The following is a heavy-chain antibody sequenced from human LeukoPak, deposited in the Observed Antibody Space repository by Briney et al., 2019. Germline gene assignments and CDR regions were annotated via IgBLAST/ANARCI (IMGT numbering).Heavy chain of an antibody. CDR1: GYTFTSYG. CDR3: ARVGSGWRYYYYMDV. V-gene: IGHV1-18*01. D-gene: IGHD6-19*01. J-gene: IGHJ6*03. Sequence: ASVKVSCKASGYTFTSYGISWVRQAPGQGLEWMGWFSAYNGNTNYAQKLQGRVTMTTDTSTSTAYMELRSLRSDDTAVYYCARVGSGWRYYYYMDVWGKGTTVTVSS. CDR2: FSAYNGNT.